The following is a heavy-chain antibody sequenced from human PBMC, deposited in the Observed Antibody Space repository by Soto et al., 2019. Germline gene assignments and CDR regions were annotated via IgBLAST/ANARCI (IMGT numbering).Heavy chain of an antibody. D-gene: IGHD5-18*01. CDR1: GFTFSSYW. Sequence: GGSLRLSCAASGFTFSSYWMHWVRQAPGKGLVWVSRINSDGSSTSYADSVKGQFTISRDNAKNTLYLQMNSLRAEDTAVYYCARALYSYGPHNWFDPWGQGTLVTVSS. CDR2: INSDGSST. J-gene: IGHJ5*02. V-gene: IGHV3-74*01. CDR3: ARALYSYGPHNWFDP.